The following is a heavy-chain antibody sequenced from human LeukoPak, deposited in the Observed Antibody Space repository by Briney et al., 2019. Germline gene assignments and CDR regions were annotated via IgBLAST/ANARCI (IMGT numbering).Heavy chain of an antibody. Sequence: SETLSLTCTVSGGSLSSYYWSWIRQPPGKGLEWIGYIYYSGSTNYNPSLKSRVTISVDTSKNQFSLKLSSVTAADTAVYYCARARMVVVAATRSRLDYGMDVWGQGTTVTVSS. CDR2: IYYSGST. J-gene: IGHJ6*02. CDR1: GGSLSSYY. V-gene: IGHV4-59*01. CDR3: ARARMVVVAATRSRLDYGMDV. D-gene: IGHD2-15*01.